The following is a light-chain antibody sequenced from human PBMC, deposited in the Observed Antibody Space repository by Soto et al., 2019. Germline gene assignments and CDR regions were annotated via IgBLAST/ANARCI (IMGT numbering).Light chain of an antibody. CDR3: QQYHSFPWT. Sequence: DIQMTQSPSTLSASVGDRVTITCRASQSITNWLAWYQQKPGTAVKVLIYDASTLGSGVPSRFSGSGSGTEFTLTIRILQPEDFATYHCQQYHSFPWTFGQGTKVEVK. V-gene: IGKV1-5*01. J-gene: IGKJ1*01. CDR1: QSITNW. CDR2: DAS.